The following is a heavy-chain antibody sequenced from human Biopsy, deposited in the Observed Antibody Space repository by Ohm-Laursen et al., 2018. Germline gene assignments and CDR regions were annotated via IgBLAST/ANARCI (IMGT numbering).Heavy chain of an antibody. V-gene: IGHV4-59*01. CDR2: IYYTGST. CDR3: ARDSRGGHLNTTLITGKNLDS. Sequence: GTLSLTWTVSRDSISNYYWTWIRQSPGKGLEWIGYIYYTGSTNYNPFVKSRVTISVDTSKNQFSLKLNSVTTADTAVYFCARDSRGGHLNTTLITGKNLDSWGQGILVTVSS. D-gene: IGHD3-16*01. J-gene: IGHJ4*02. CDR1: RDSISNYY.